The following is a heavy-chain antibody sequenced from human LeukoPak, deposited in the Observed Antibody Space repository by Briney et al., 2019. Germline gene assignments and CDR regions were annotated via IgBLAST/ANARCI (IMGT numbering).Heavy chain of an antibody. Sequence: ASVKVSCTASGYTFTSYDINWVRQATGHGLEWMGWMNPNSGNTGYAQKFQGRVTMTRNTSISTAYMELSSLRSEDTAVYYCARGHRHGLLWFGESLGVSRYYFDYWGQGTLVTVSS. CDR3: ARGHRHGLLWFGESLGVSRYYFDY. D-gene: IGHD3-10*01. J-gene: IGHJ4*02. CDR1: GYTFTSYD. CDR2: MNPNSGNT. V-gene: IGHV1-8*01.